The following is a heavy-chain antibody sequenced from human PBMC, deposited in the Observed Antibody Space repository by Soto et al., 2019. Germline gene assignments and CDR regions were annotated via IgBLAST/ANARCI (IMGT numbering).Heavy chain of an antibody. CDR1: GFTFSDYY. V-gene: IGHV3-11*01. D-gene: IGHD5-18*01. CDR3: ARAMRVAMANFDH. CDR2: ISPSGTTI. Sequence: PGGSLRLSCAASGFTFSDYYMSWIRQAPGRGLEWVSYISPSGTTIYNADSVKGRFTISRDNAKNSLYLQMNSLRAEDTAVYYCARAMRVAMANFDHWGQGTQVTVSS. J-gene: IGHJ4*02.